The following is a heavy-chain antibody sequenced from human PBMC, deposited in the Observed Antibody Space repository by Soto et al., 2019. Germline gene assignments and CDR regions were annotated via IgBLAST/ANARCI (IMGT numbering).Heavy chain of an antibody. V-gene: IGHV5-51*01. CDR1: GYSVTSYW. CDR2: IYPGDSDT. Sequence: PGESLKISCKGSGYSVTSYWIGWVRQMPGKGLEWMGIIYPGDSDTRYSPSFQGQVTISADKSISTAYPQWSSLKASDTAMYYCARAGRLYDILTGYYSLDYWGQGTLVTVSS. CDR3: ARAGRLYDILTGYYSLDY. D-gene: IGHD3-9*01. J-gene: IGHJ4*02.